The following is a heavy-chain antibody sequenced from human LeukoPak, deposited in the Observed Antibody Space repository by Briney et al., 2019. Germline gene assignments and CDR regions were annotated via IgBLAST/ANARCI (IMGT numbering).Heavy chain of an antibody. Sequence: ASVKVSCKASGGTFSSYAISWVRQAPGQGLEWMGGIIPIFGTANYAQKFQGRVTITADESTSTAYMELSSLRSEDTAVYYCARDRLHAFDFWGQGTMVTVSS. CDR2: IIPIFGTA. CDR1: GGTFSSYA. D-gene: IGHD6-25*01. CDR3: ARDRLHAFDF. V-gene: IGHV1-69*01. J-gene: IGHJ3*01.